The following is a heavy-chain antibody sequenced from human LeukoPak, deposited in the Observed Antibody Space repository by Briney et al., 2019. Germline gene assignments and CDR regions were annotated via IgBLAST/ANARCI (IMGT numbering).Heavy chain of an antibody. V-gene: IGHV4-30-4*08. CDR2: IYDSGST. CDR1: LGSISSGDYY. Sequence: PSQTLSLSCTVSLGSISSGDYYWSWIRQPPGKGLGWIGYIYDSGSTYYNPSLKSRVTISVDTSKNQFSLKLSSVTAADTAVYYCASNDFWSGYRFDYWGQGTLVTVSS. J-gene: IGHJ4*02. CDR3: ASNDFWSGYRFDY. D-gene: IGHD3-3*01.